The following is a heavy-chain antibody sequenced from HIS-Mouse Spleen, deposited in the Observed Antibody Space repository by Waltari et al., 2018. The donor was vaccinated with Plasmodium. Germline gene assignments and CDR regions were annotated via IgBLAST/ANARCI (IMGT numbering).Heavy chain of an antibody. Sequence: QVQLQESGPGLVKPSETLSLTCTVSGGSVSSGSYYWSWIRQPPGKGLEWIGDIYYSRSTNYNPPLKIRVTISVDTSKNQFSLKLSSVTAADTAVYYCARDLPGAEGYFDLWGRGTLVTVSS. V-gene: IGHV4-61*01. D-gene: IGHD3-10*01. CDR1: GGSVSSGSYY. CDR2: IYYSRST. CDR3: ARDLPGAEGYFDL. J-gene: IGHJ2*01.